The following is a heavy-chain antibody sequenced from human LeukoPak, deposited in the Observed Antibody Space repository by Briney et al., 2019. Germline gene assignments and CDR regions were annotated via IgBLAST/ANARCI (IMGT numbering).Heavy chain of an antibody. D-gene: IGHD3-10*01. CDR1: GGSISSGTYY. J-gene: IGHJ4*02. CDR3: ARAPYYYGSGGYYSPYFDY. V-gene: IGHV4-39*07. Sequence: SQTLSLTCTVSGGSISSGTYYWSWIRQPPGKGLEWIGEINHSGSTNYNPSLKSRVTISVDTSKNQFSLKLSSVTAADTAVYYCARAPYYYGSGGYYSPYFDYWGQGTLVTVSS. CDR2: INHSGST.